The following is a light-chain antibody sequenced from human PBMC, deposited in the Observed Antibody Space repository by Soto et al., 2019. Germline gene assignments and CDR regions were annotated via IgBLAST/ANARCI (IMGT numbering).Light chain of an antibody. J-gene: IGKJ1*01. V-gene: IGKV3-20*01. CDR3: QRYGSSPPRT. Sequence: EIVLTQYLGTLSLSPGERATLSCRASQSVSGRYLAWYQQKPGQAPRLLIYGASTRATDVPDRFSGSGSGSDIALSITIMNLQPDALEYCQRYGSSPPRTFGRGTKVDIK. CDR1: QSVSGRY. CDR2: GAS.